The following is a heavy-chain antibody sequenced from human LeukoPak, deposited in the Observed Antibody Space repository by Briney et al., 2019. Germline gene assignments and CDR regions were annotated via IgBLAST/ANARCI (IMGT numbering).Heavy chain of an antibody. Sequence: GASVKVSCKASGGTFSSYAISWVRQAPGQGLEWMGGIIPIFGTANYAQKFQGRVTITADESTSTAYMELSSLRSEDTAVYYCARDTSRVTAVPYYCYYMDVWGKGTTVTISS. CDR1: GGTFSSYA. J-gene: IGHJ6*03. D-gene: IGHD2-2*01. V-gene: IGHV1-69*13. CDR3: ARDTSRVTAVPYYCYYMDV. CDR2: IIPIFGTA.